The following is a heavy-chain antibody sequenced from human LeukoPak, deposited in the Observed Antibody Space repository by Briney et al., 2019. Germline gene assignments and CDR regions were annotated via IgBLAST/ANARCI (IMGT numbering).Heavy chain of an antibody. CDR1: GSTISTYW. CDR3: ATVRSGYVFDY. CDR2: IKQDGSDK. J-gene: IGHJ4*02. V-gene: IGHV3-7*01. Sequence: GGSLRLSCAASGSTISTYWMSWVRQAPGKGLEWVANIKQDGSDKYYVDSVKGRFTISRDNAKNSLSLQVNGLRAEDTAVYYCATVRSGYVFDYWGQGTLVTVSS. D-gene: IGHD3-3*01.